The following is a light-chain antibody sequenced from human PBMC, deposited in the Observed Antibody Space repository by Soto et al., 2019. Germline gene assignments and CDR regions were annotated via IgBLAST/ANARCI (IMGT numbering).Light chain of an antibody. Sequence: EVALTQSPATLSLSPGERATLSCRARQTVGTNLAWYQQRPGQAPRLLIYGASTRATGIPARFSGSGSGSEFTLTISSLQSDDFAVYYCQQYNKWPLFTFGPGTRVDNK. CDR2: GAS. V-gene: IGKV3-15*01. J-gene: IGKJ3*01. CDR1: QTVGTN. CDR3: QQYNKWPLFT.